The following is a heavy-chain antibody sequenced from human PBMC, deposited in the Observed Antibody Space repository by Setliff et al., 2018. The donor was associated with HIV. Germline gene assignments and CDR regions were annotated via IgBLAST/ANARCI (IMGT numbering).Heavy chain of an antibody. V-gene: IGHV3-23*01. J-gene: IGHJ4*02. CDR1: GFTFSTFA. CDR2: ITASGGST. D-gene: IGHD4-17*01. CDR3: ASPGDNY. Sequence: GGSLRLSCAASGFTFSTFAMSWVRQAPGKGLEWVSTITASGGSTYYADSVKGRFTISRDNSKNTLFLQMNSLRAEDTAIYYCASPGDNYWGQGTLVTVSS.